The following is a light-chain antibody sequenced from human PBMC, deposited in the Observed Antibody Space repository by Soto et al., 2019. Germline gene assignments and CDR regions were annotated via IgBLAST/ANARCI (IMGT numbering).Light chain of an antibody. V-gene: IGLV2-8*01. CDR2: EVS. J-gene: IGLJ2*01. CDR3: SSYAGSNNLV. Sequence: QSALTQPPSASGYPGQSVTISCTGTSSDVGGYNYVSWYQQHPGKAPKLMIYEVSKRPSGVPDRFSGIKSGNSASLTVSWLQAEDEADYYCSSYAGSNNLVFGGGTKLNVL. CDR1: SSDVGGYNY.